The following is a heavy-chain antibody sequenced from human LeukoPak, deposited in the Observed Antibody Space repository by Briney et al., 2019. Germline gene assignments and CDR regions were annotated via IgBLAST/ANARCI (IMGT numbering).Heavy chain of an antibody. J-gene: IGHJ3*02. Sequence: ASVKVSCKASGYTFTIYYMHWVRQAPGQGLEWMGIINPSGGSTSYTQKFQGRVTMNRDTSTSTVYMELSSLRSEDTAVYYCAGGGYSGYDYAFDIWGLGTMVTVSS. CDR2: INPSGGST. D-gene: IGHD5-12*01. CDR1: GYTFTIYY. CDR3: AGGGYSGYDYAFDI. V-gene: IGHV1-46*01.